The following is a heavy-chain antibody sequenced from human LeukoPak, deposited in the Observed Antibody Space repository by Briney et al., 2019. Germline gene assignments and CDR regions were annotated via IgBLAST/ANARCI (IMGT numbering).Heavy chain of an antibody. CDR3: ARAPFHDSSGYYEEVYFDY. V-gene: IGHV4-61*02. D-gene: IGHD3-22*01. CDR2: IYTSGST. Sequence: SETLSLTCTVSGGSISSGSYYWSWIRQPAGKGLEWIGRIYTSGSTNYNPSLKSRVTISVDTSKNQFSLKLSSVTAADTAVYYCARAPFHDSSGYYEEVYFDYWGQGTLVTVSS. J-gene: IGHJ4*02. CDR1: GGSISSGSYY.